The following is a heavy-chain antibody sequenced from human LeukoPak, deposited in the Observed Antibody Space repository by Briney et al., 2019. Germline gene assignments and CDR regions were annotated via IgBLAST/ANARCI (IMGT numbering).Heavy chain of an antibody. CDR2: IWYDGSNK. D-gene: IGHD3-22*01. V-gene: IGHV3-33*06. CDR1: GFTLSSYG. J-gene: IGHJ3*01. CDR3: AKEGSWRYYDSSGYFL. Sequence: PGGSLRLSCAASGFTLSSYGMHWVRQAPGKGLEWVAVIWYDGSNKYYADSVKGRFTISRDNSKNTLYLQMNSLRAEDTAVYYCAKEGSWRYYDSSGYFLWGQGTMVTVSS.